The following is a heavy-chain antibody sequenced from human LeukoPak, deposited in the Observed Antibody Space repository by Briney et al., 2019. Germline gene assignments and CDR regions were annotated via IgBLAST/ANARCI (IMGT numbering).Heavy chain of an antibody. J-gene: IGHJ6*03. CDR1: GFTFSSYA. V-gene: IGHV3-23*01. D-gene: IGHD5-24*01. CDR2: ISGSDAGT. CDR3: ARDAGMATTYYYYYYMDV. Sequence: GGSLRLSCAASGFTFSSYAMSWVRQIPGKGLEWVSAISGSDAGTYYADSVKGRFSISRDNAKNSLYLQMNSLRAEDTAVYYCARDAGMATTYYYYYYMDVWGKGTTVTVSS.